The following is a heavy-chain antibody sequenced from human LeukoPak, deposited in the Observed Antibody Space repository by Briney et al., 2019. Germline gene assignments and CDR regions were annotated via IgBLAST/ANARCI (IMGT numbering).Heavy chain of an antibody. V-gene: IGHV4-39*01. D-gene: IGHD2-2*02. Sequence: SETLSLTCTVSGGSISSTSYYWGWIRQPPGKGLEWIGSIYYDGSTYHNPSLKSRVTISVDTSKNQFSLKLSSVTAADTAVYYCARLSRPGYCSSTSCFTPPEWAFDIWGQGTMVTVSS. J-gene: IGHJ3*02. CDR2: IYYDGST. CDR1: GGSISSTSYY. CDR3: ARLSRPGYCSSTSCFTPPEWAFDI.